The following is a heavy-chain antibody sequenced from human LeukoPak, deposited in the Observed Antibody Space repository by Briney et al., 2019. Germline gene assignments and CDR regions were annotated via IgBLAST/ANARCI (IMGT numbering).Heavy chain of an antibody. CDR1: GVSIRSSSFY. V-gene: IGHV4-39*01. J-gene: IGHJ4*02. CDR2: IYYSRST. D-gene: IGHD1-26*01. Sequence: PSETLSLTCSVSGVSIRSSSFYWGWIRQPPGKGLEWIGSIYYSRSTYYRPSLKSRVTMSVDTSKNQFSLRLSSVTAADTAGYYCARGLRWDLTISGTSTFDYWGQGSLVTVSS. CDR3: ARGLRWDLTISGTSTFDY.